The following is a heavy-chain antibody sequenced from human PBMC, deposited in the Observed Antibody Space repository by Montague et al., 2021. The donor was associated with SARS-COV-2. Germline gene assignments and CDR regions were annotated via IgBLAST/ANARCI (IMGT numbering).Heavy chain of an antibody. Sequence: PALVPTQTLTLTCTFSGFSLSTSGMCVSWIRQPPGKALEWLALIDWDDDKYYSTSLKTRLTISKDTSKNQVVLTMTNMDPVDTATYYCARTYYDILTGYYTYDYWGQGTLVTVSS. CDR3: ARTYYDILTGYYTYDY. J-gene: IGHJ4*02. CDR2: IDWDDDK. CDR1: GFSLSTSGMC. V-gene: IGHV2-70*01. D-gene: IGHD3-9*01.